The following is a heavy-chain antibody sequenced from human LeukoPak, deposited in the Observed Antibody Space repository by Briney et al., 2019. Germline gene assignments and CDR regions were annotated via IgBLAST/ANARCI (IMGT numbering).Heavy chain of an antibody. CDR2: ISAYNGNT. CDR3: ARVASGSWHPTNYYYMDV. V-gene: IGHV1-18*01. D-gene: IGHD6-13*01. CDR1: GYTFTSYG. J-gene: IGHJ6*03. Sequence: ASVKVSCKASGYTFTSYGISWVRQAPGQGLEWMGWISAYNGNTNYAQKLQGRVTMTTDTSTSTAYMELRSLRADDTAVYYGARVASGSWHPTNYYYMDVWGKGTTVTVSS.